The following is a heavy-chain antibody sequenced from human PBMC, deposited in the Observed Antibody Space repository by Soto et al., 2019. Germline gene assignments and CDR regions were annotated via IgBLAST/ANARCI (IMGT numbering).Heavy chain of an antibody. V-gene: IGHV3-9*01. CDR1: GVTCDNCA. CDR3: AKDMRNYYDSSGYDPVYYGMDV. Sequence: PGGSLRLSCAASGVTCDNCAMHWVRQSPGKGLKWVSGISWIGGSKGYADSVKGRFTISRDNAKNSLYLQMNSLRAEDTALYYCAKDMRNYYDSSGYDPVYYGMDVWGQGTTVTVSS. J-gene: IGHJ6*02. CDR2: ISWIGGSK. D-gene: IGHD3-22*01.